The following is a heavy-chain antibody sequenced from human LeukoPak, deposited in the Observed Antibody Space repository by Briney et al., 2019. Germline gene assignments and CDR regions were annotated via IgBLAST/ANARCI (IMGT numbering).Heavy chain of an antibody. Sequence: ASVKDSFKASGWTLINYRMNGLGQAPGQGLEWMGWISAYNDNTNYAQKLQGRVIITTDTSTSTAYLEIRRLRSDDTAVYYCARVHYDIWTGYSYLDYCGQGTLVTVSS. V-gene: IGHV1-18*01. J-gene: IGHJ4*02. CDR3: ARVHYDIWTGYSYLDY. D-gene: IGHD3-9*01. CDR1: GWTLINYR. CDR2: ISAYNDNT.